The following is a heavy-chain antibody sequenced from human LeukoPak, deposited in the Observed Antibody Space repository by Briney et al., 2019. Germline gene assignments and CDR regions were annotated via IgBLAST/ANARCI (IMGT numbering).Heavy chain of an antibody. CDR2: IRYDGSNK. CDR3: AKGPITIFSRRWFDP. J-gene: IGHJ5*02. D-gene: IGHD3-3*01. V-gene: IGHV3-30*02. CDR1: GFTFSNYG. Sequence: SGGSLRLSCAASGFTFSNYGMHWVRQAPGKGLEWVAFIRYDGSNKYYADSVKGRFTISRGNSKNTLYLQMNSLRAEDTAVYYCAKGPITIFSRRWFDPWGQGTLVTVSS.